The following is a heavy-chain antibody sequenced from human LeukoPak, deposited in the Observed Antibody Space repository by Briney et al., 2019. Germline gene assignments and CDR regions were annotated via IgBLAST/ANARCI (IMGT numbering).Heavy chain of an antibody. CDR1: GYTFTGYY. CDR3: AMSQPMVRGVMSWFDP. Sequence: ASVEVSCKASGYTFTGYYMHWVRQAPGQGLEWMGWINPNSGGTNYAQKFQGRVTMTRDTSISTAYMELSRLRSDDTAVYYCAMSQPMVRGVMSWFDPWGQGTLVTVSS. J-gene: IGHJ5*02. V-gene: IGHV1-2*02. CDR2: INPNSGGT. D-gene: IGHD3-10*01.